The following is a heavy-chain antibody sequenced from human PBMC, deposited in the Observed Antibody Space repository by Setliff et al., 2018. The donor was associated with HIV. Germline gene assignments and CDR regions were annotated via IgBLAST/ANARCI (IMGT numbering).Heavy chain of an antibody. Sequence: ASVKVSCKSSGYTFTDYFMHWVRQAPGQGLEWMGWISPDNGNRRILRRFQGRVTMTRDTSINTAYMELSGLTSDDTAVYYCARQLSNSFDYWGQGTRVTVSS. CDR1: GYTFTDYF. V-gene: IGHV1-2*02. CDR2: ISPDNGNR. J-gene: IGHJ4*02. CDR3: ARQLSNSFDY. D-gene: IGHD1-1*01.